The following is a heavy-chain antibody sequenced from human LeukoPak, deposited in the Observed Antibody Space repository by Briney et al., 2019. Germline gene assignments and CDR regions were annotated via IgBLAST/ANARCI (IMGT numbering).Heavy chain of an antibody. D-gene: IGHD5-24*01. V-gene: IGHV4-39*07. CDR1: GGSISSSSYY. CDR3: ARDVEMATIY. Sequence: KPSETLSLTCTVSGGSISSSSYYWGWIRQPPGKGLEWIGSIYYSGSTYYNPSLKSRVTISVDTSKNQFSLKLSSVTAADTAVYYCARDVEMATIYWGQGTLVTVSS. J-gene: IGHJ4*02. CDR2: IYYSGST.